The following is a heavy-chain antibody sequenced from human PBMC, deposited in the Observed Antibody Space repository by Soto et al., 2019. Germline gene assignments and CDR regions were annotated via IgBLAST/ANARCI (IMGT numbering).Heavy chain of an antibody. CDR1: GFTFSSNG. J-gene: IGHJ3*02. CDR3: ARDRTTSLVPDAFDI. Sequence: QVQLVESGGGVVQPGRSLRLSCLASGFTFSSNGMHWVRQSPGKGLEWVATISFDGSDKYYADSVKGRFTISRDNSKSTLFLQMNSLTAEDTAVYSCARDRTTSLVPDAFDIWGQGTVVTVSS. V-gene: IGHV3-30*19. CDR2: ISFDGSDK.